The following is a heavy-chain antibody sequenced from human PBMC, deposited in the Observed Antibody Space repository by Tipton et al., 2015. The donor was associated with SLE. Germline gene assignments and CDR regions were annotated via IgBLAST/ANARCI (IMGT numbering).Heavy chain of an antibody. CDR1: GGSISIIDYY. J-gene: IGHJ3*02. D-gene: IGHD3-22*01. CDR2: IYYSGST. V-gene: IGHV4-39*01. Sequence: TLSLTCTVSGGSISIIDYYWGWVRQSPGTGLEWIGSIYYSGSTYYNPSLKSRVTISVDTPKNQYSLNLRSVTAADTAVYYCARPPASSGYVDTFDIWGQGTLVTVSS. CDR3: ARPPASSGYVDTFDI.